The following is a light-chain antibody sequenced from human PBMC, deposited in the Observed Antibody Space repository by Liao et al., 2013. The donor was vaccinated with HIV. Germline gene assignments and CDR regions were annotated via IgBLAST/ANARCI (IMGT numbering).Light chain of an antibody. J-gene: IGLJ2*01. CDR2: ENI. Sequence: SYDLTQPPSLSVAPGKTATITCGGDNIGTKSVHWYQQRPGQSPVLVIYENIRRPSGIPERFSGSNSGNTATLTISRVDAGDEADYYCQVWDISGHLVFGGGTKLTV. CDR1: NIGTKS. CDR3: QVWDISGHLV. V-gene: IGLV3-21*01.